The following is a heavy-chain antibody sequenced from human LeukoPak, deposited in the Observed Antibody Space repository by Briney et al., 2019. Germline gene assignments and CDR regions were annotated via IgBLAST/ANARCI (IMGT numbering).Heavy chain of an antibody. CDR3: ARALDFWSGYYVS. D-gene: IGHD3-3*01. V-gene: IGHV3-53*01. J-gene: IGHJ5*02. CDR1: GFTDSSNY. CDR2: IYSGGSS. Sequence: GGSLRLSCAGSGFTDSSNYMSWVRQAPGKGLEWVSVIYSGGSSYYADSVKGRFTISRDNSKNTLYLQMNSLRAEDTAVYYCARALDFWSGYYVSWGQGTLVTVSS.